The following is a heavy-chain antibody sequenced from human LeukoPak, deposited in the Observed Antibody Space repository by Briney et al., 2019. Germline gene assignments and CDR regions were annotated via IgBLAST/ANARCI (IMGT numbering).Heavy chain of an antibody. CDR2: INRDGSQE. D-gene: IGHD5-18*01. V-gene: IGHV3-7*01. CDR3: ARGGSDTAMAQDY. J-gene: IGHJ4*02. CDR1: GFSFSSHW. Sequence: SGGSLRLSCVASGFSFSSHWISWVRQAPGMGLDWVAHINRDGSQEFYVDSVRGRFAISRDNAKDSLYLQMNSLRAEDTAVYFCARGGSDTAMAQDYWGQGTLVTVSS.